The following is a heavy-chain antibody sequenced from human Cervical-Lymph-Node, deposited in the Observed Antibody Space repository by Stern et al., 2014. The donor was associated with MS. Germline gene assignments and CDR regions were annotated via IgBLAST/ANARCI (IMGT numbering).Heavy chain of an antibody. Sequence: QVTLMESGPTLVKPTETLTLTCTFSGFSLTTGGVGVGWIRRPPGKALEWLALIYWDDDRRYSPSLRSRLTLTPDTSKNQVVLTMTNMDPVDTATYYCVHRRPGSYCFDYWGQGILVTVSS. D-gene: IGHD3-10*01. CDR1: GFSLTTGGVG. CDR2: IYWDDDR. V-gene: IGHV2-5*02. J-gene: IGHJ4*02. CDR3: VHRRPGSYCFDY.